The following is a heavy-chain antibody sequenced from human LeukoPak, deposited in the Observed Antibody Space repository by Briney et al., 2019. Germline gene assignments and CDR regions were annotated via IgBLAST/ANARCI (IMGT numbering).Heavy chain of an antibody. CDR3: ARSYDNNGAWYLDL. J-gene: IGHJ2*01. V-gene: IGHV6-1*01. D-gene: IGHD3-9*01. CDR1: GDSVSSNSAA. Sequence: SQTLSLTCAISGDSVSSNSAAWNWIRQSPSRGLEWLGRTYYRSQWYNDYAVSVKGRITINPDTSQNQFSLQLNSVTPDDTAVYYCARSYDNNGAWYLDLWGRGTLVTVSS. CDR2: TYYRSQWYN.